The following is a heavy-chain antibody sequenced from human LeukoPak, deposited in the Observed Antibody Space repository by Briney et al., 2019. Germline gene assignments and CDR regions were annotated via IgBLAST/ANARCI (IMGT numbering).Heavy chain of an antibody. Sequence: GGSLRLSCAASGLTFSSYEMNWVRQAPGKGLEWVANIQQDGSEKYYVDSVKGRFTIFRDNAKNSVYLQMNSLRAEDTAVYYCARFGYSHGYGWGGGYYYYYMDVWGKGTTVTVSS. CDR2: IQQDGSEK. J-gene: IGHJ6*03. D-gene: IGHD5-18*01. V-gene: IGHV3-7*01. CDR1: GLTFSSYE. CDR3: ARFGYSHGYGWGGGYYYYYMDV.